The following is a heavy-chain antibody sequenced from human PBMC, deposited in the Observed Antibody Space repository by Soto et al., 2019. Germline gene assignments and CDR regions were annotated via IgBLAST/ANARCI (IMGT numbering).Heavy chain of an antibody. J-gene: IGHJ4*02. V-gene: IGHV1-2*04. CDR3: ARVRGVATAPGGFDY. D-gene: IGHD5-12*01. Sequence: VKVSCKASGYTFTGYYMHWVRQAPGQGLEWMGWINPNSGGTNYAQKFQGWVTMTRDTSISTAYMELSRLRSDDTAVYYCARVRGVATAPGGFDYWGQGTLVTVSS. CDR2: INPNSGGT. CDR1: GYTFTGYY.